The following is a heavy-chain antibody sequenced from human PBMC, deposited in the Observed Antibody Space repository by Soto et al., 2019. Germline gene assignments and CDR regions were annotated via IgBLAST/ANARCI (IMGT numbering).Heavy chain of an antibody. CDR2: VSISGDYT. J-gene: IGHJ4*02. CDR1: GFSFSTCA. D-gene: IGHD6-19*01. CDR3: ATRPGAGTDY. Sequence: GGSLRLSCAASGFSFSTCAMTWVRQAPGKGLEWVSGVSISGDYTYYADSVKGRFTISRDNFKNTLYLEMNSLRAEDTAVYYCATRPGAGTDYWGQGTLVTVSS. V-gene: IGHV3-23*01.